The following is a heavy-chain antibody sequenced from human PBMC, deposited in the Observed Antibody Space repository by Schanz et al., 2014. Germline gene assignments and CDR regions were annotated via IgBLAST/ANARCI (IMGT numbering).Heavy chain of an antibody. V-gene: IGHV1-18*01. D-gene: IGHD1-26*01. CDR1: GYNITSND. J-gene: IGHJ4*02. CDR2: ISGYTGDT. Sequence: QVQLVQSGAEVKKPGASVKVSCKASGYNITSNDVTWVRQATGQGLEWIGWISGYTGDTKYAQKFQHRVNMTTDRTTSTVYMELRSLRFDDTAVYFCARDNGRIPAANSFDYWGQGTRVTVSS. CDR3: ARDNGRIPAANSFDY.